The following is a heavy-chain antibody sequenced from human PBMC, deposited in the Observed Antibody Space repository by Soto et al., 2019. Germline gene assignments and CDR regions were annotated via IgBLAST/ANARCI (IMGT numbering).Heavy chain of an antibody. Sequence: EVQLVESGGGLVKLGGSLRLSCAASGFTFSSYSMTWVRQAPGKGLEWVSSISSSTSYIYYADSVKGRFTISRDNAKNSLYLQMNSLRAEDTAVYYCAKDSKAYCVGDCYSDKWGQGTLVTVSS. CDR1: GFTFSSYS. J-gene: IGHJ4*02. CDR2: ISSSTSYI. D-gene: IGHD2-21*02. V-gene: IGHV3-21*06. CDR3: AKDSKAYCVGDCYSDK.